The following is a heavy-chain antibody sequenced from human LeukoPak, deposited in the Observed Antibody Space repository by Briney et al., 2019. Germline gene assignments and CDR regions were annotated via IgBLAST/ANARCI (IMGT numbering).Heavy chain of an antibody. CDR3: ARASPGIAAALGY. CDR2: INAGNGNT. CDR1: GYTFTSYA. V-gene: IGHV1-3*01. D-gene: IGHD6-13*01. Sequence: ASVKVSCKASGYTFTSYAMHWVRQAPGQRLEWMGWINAGNGNTKYSQKFQGRVTITRDTSASTAYMELSSLRSEDTAVYYCARASPGIAAALGYWGQGTLVTVSS. J-gene: IGHJ1*01.